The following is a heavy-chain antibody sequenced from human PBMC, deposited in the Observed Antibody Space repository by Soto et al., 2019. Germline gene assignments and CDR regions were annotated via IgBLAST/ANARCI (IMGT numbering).Heavy chain of an antibody. V-gene: IGHV3-74*03. Sequence: GGSLRLSCAASDFSLSPYWMHWVRQVPGRGLEWVARLSSDGFGAAYADSVKGRFFIPRDIARNTLSLQMNSLRADDTAVYYCARDLGGPDYWGRGTSVTVS. D-gene: IGHD3-16*01. CDR1: DFSLSPYW. J-gene: IGHJ4*02. CDR3: ARDLGGPDY. CDR2: LSSDGFGA.